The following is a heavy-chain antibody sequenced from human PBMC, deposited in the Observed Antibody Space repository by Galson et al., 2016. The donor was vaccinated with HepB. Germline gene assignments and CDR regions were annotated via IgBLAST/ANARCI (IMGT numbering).Heavy chain of an antibody. J-gene: IGHJ4*02. D-gene: IGHD3-9*01. CDR1: GFTSSTYA. CDR3: ATNGPQLYFHWLNSFDY. Sequence: SLRLSCAASGFTSSTYAMSWVRQAPGKGLEWVSAISATGGSTYYADSVKGRFTISKDNSKNTLYLQMDGLRPEDTAIYYCATNGPQLYFHWLNSFDYWGQGTLVTVSS. CDR2: ISATGGST. V-gene: IGHV3-23*01.